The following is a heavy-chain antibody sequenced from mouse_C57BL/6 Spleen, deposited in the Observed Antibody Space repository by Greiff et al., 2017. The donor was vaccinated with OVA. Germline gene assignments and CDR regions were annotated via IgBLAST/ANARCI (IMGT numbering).Heavy chain of an antibody. CDR3: ARSGYYGRGAMDY. Sequence: QVQLQQPGAELVRPGSSVKLSCKASGYTFTSYWMHWVKQRPIQGLEWIGNIDPSDSETHYNQKFKDKATLTVDKSSSTAYMQLSSLTSEDSAVYYGARSGYYGRGAMDYWGQGTSVTVSS. CDR1: GYTFTSYW. D-gene: IGHD1-1*01. CDR2: IDPSDSET. J-gene: IGHJ4*01. V-gene: IGHV1-52*01.